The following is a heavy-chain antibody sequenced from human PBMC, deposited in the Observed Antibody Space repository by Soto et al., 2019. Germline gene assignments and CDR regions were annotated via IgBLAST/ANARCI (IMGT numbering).Heavy chain of an antibody. V-gene: IGHV4-59*01. D-gene: IGHD2-15*01. CDR3: ARGGIVVVVAARDAFDI. J-gene: IGHJ3*02. Sequence: SETLSLTCTFSGASISCYYWSWIRQSPGKGLEWIGYLYNTGSTIYNPSLKSRVTISVDTSKNQFSLKMNSVTAADTAVYYCARGGIVVVVAARDAFDIWGQGTMVT. CDR2: LYNTGST. CDR1: GASISCYY.